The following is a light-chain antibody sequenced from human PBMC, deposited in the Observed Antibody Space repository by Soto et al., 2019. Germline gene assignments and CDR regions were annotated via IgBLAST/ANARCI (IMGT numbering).Light chain of an antibody. Sequence: EIVLTQSPGTLSLSPGERATLSCRASQSVSSSYLAWYQQKPGQAPRLLIYGASSRATGIPDRFSGSGSGTDFTLTISGLEPEDFVVYYCQQYGSSPWTFGPGTKVEIK. CDR3: QQYGSSPWT. J-gene: IGKJ1*01. CDR2: GAS. CDR1: QSVSSSY. V-gene: IGKV3-20*01.